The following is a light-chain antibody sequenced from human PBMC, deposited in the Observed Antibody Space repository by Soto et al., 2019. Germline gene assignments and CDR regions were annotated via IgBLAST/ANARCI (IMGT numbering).Light chain of an antibody. J-gene: IGKJ5*01. Sequence: EILLTQSAATLSLSPGERATLSCRASQRISTYLAWYQQKPGQAPRLLIYDASNRATGIPDRFSGSGSGTDFTLIISRLEPEDFAVYYCRQYGSSLITFGQGTRLEIK. CDR3: RQYGSSLIT. CDR1: QRISTY. V-gene: IGKV3-20*01. CDR2: DAS.